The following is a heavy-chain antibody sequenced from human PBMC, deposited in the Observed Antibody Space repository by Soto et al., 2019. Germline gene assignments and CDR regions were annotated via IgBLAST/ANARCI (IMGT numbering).Heavy chain of an antibody. V-gene: IGHV4-59*01. CDR3: ARVPPRRRYYFALDR. D-gene: IGHD1-26*01. CDR1: GDSISDYY. J-gene: IGHJ3*02. CDR2: VSHTGST. Sequence: SETLSLTCTVSGDSISDYYWTWIRQSPGKGLEWIGYVSHTGSTKYNPSLETRVTISLGTSKNQFSLELTSVTAADTAVYSCARVPPRRRYYFALDRCGQGTMVTVSS.